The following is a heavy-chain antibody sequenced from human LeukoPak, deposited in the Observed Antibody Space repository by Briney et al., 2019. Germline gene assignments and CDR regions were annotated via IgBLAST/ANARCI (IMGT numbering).Heavy chain of an antibody. CDR2: VYSSGGT. Sequence: KPSETLSLTCTVSGASISSYYWSWIRQPAGKGLEWIGRVYSSGGTNYNPSLKSRVTMSVDRSKNQFSLKVNSVTAADTAVYYCARDSSSWDDYWGQGTLVTVSS. CDR1: GASISSYY. CDR3: ARDSSSWDDY. V-gene: IGHV4-4*07. D-gene: IGHD6-13*01. J-gene: IGHJ4*02.